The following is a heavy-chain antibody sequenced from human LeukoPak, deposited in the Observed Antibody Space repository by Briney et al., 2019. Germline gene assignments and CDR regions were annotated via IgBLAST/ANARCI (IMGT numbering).Heavy chain of an antibody. CDR3: ASAVQIWFGSDPYYFDY. J-gene: IGHJ4*02. CDR2: IKQDGSEK. CDR1: GFTFSSYA. D-gene: IGHD3-10*01. Sequence: GGSLRLSCAASGFTFSSYAMSWVRQAPGKGLEWVANIKQDGSEKYYVDSVKGRFTISRDNAKNSLYLQMNSLRAEDTAVYYCASAVQIWFGSDPYYFDYWGQGTLVTVSS. V-gene: IGHV3-7*01.